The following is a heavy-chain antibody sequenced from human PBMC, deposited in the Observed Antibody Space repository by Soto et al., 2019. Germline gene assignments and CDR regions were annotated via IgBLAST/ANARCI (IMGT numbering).Heavy chain of an antibody. CDR3: ARDRGAYGMDV. V-gene: IGHV1-18*01. CDR1: GYTFTSYG. J-gene: IGHJ6*02. CDR2: ISAYNGNT. Sequence: QVQLVQSGAEVKKPGASVKVSCKASGYTFTSYGISWVRQAPGQGLEWMGWISAYNGNTNYAQKLQGRVTMTTDTSASTAYMELRSLGADDTAVYSCARDRGAYGMDVWGQGTTVTVSS.